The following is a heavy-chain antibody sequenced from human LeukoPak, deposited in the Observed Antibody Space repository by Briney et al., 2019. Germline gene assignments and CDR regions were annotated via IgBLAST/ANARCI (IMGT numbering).Heavy chain of an antibody. CDR2: MNPNSGNT. J-gene: IGHJ4*02. CDR1: GYTFTSYD. V-gene: IGHV1-8*03. CDR3: ARGVATMFDY. D-gene: IGHD5-12*01. Sequence: ASVKVPCRASGYTFTSYDINWVRQATGQGLEWMGWMNPNSGNTGYAQKFQGRVTITRNTSISTAYMELSSLRSEDTAVYYCARGVATMFDYWGQGTLVTVSS.